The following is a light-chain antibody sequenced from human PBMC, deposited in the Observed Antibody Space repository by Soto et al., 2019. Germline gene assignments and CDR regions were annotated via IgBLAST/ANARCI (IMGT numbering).Light chain of an antibody. CDR2: DAS. V-gene: IGKV3-11*01. CDR1: QSVSNY. J-gene: IGKJ2*01. CDR3: QQGSYWPPLYT. Sequence: EIVLTQFPATLSLSPGERATLSCRASQSVSNYLAWYQQKPGQAPRLLIYDASNRATGIPARFSGSGSGTDFTLTISSLEPEDFAVYYCQQGSYWPPLYTFGQGTKLEIK.